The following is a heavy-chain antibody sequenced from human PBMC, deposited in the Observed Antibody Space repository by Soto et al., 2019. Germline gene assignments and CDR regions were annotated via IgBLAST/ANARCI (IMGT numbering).Heavy chain of an antibody. D-gene: IGHD5-12*01. CDR3: ARGRRDGYKTDFDY. Sequence: ASVKVSCKXSGYTFTSYDINWVRQATGQGLEWMGWMNPNSGNTGYAQKFQGRVTMTRNTSISTAYMELSSLRSEDTAVYYCARGRRDGYKTDFDYWGQGTLVTVSS. V-gene: IGHV1-8*01. CDR1: GYTFTSYD. J-gene: IGHJ4*02. CDR2: MNPNSGNT.